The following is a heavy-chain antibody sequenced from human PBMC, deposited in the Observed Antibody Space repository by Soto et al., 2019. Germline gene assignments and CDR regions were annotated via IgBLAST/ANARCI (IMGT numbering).Heavy chain of an antibody. CDR3: ASAENSAWASGYYVMEV. CDR2: MNPNSGNL. Sequence: QVQLVQSGAEVKKPGASVKVSCKASGFTFTTYDIDWVRQATGQGLEWMGWMNPNSGNLGYAQKFQGRITMTRDTSTSTVYMELSSLRPDDTAVYYCASAENSAWASGYYVMEVWGQGTTVTVSS. CDR1: GFTFTTYD. D-gene: IGHD6-19*01. V-gene: IGHV1-8*01. J-gene: IGHJ6*02.